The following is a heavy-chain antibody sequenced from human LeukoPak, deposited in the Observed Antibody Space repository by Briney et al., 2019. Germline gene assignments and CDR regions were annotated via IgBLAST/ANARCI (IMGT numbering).Heavy chain of an antibody. V-gene: IGHV4-59*01. D-gene: IGHD3-16*01. CDR1: GGSISSYY. CDR2: IYYSGST. CDR3: ARAAWGVSAAYFDY. J-gene: IGHJ4*02. Sequence: SETLSLTCTVSGGSISSYYWSWIRQPPGKGLEWIGNIYYSGSTNYNPSLKSRVTISVDTSKNQFSLKLSSVTAADTAAYYCARAAWGVSAAYFDYWGQGTLVTVSS.